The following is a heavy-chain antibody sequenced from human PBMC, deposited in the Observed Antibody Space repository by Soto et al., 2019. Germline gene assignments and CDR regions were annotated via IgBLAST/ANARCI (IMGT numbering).Heavy chain of an antibody. CDR3: VRDAADSGYAFDI. D-gene: IGHD3-10*01. V-gene: IGHV3-33*01. J-gene: IGHJ3*02. CDR1: GFTFSRDA. Sequence: KLVESGGGVGQPGRSLRLSCAASGFTFSRDAMHWFRQAPGKGLEWVAFIWNDGSNEYYADSVKGRAIISRDNSENTVYLQMNSLRGEDTAVYFCVRDAADSGYAFDIWGQGTMVTVSS. CDR2: IWNDGSNE.